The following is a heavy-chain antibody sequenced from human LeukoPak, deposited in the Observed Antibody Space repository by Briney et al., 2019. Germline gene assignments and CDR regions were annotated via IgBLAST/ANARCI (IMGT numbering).Heavy chain of an antibody. CDR3: ARSAHLTGFDY. J-gene: IGHJ4*02. CDR1: GYTFTGYY. V-gene: IGHV1-2*02. Sequence: VASVKVSCKASGYTFTGYYMHWVRQDPGQGLERMGWINPNSGGTNYAQKFQGRVTMTRDTSISTGYMELSRLRSDDTAVYYCARSAHLTGFDYWGQGTLVTVSS. D-gene: IGHD3-9*01. CDR2: INPNSGGT.